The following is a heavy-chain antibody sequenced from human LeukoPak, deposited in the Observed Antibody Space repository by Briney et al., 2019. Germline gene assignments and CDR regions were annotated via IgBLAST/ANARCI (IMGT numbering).Heavy chain of an antibody. CDR2: INHSGST. Sequence: PSETLSLTCAVYGGSFSGYYWSWIRQPPGKGLEWIGEINHSGSTNYNPSLKSRVTISVDTSKNQFSLKLSSVTAADTAVYYCARGQLGHCSSTSCSNWFDPWGQGTLVTVSS. D-gene: IGHD2-2*01. J-gene: IGHJ5*02. CDR1: GGSFSGYY. V-gene: IGHV4-34*01. CDR3: ARGQLGHCSSTSCSNWFDP.